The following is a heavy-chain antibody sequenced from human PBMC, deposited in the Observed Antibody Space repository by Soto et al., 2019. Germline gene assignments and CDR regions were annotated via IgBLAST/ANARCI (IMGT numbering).Heavy chain of an antibody. D-gene: IGHD6-19*01. J-gene: IGHJ6*02. Sequence: GGSLRLSCAASGFSFNTYAMTWVRQAPGKGLEWVSGISGNSGSTYYADSVKGRFTVSRDNSKNTVYLQMNSLRGDDTAVYYCAKDQFSSGWYNDYYYGMNVWGQGTMVADSS. CDR1: GFSFNTYA. CDR2: ISGNSGST. CDR3: AKDQFSSGWYNDYYYGMNV. V-gene: IGHV3-23*01.